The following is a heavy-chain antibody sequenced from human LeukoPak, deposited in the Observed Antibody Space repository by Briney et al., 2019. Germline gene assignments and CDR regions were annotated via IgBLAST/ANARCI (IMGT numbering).Heavy chain of an antibody. J-gene: IGHJ4*02. CDR3: ARGPHKFDY. Sequence: SETLSLTCTVSGGSISSYYWSWIRQPPGKGLEWIGYISYSGSTNYNPSLKSRVTISVDTSKHQFSLKLSAVAAADTAVYYCARGPHKFDYWGQGSLVTVSS. V-gene: IGHV4-59*01. CDR1: GGSISSYY. CDR2: ISYSGST.